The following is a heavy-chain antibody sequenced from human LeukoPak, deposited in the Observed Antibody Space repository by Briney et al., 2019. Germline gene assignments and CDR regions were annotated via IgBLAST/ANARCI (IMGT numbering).Heavy chain of an antibody. D-gene: IGHD5-12*01. CDR1: GGSISSSSYY. J-gene: IGHJ4*02. Sequence: PSETLSLTCTVSGGSISSSSYYWGWIRHPPGKGLEWIGSINYSGSTYYNPSLKSRVTISVDTSKNHFSLKLSSVTAADTAVYYCARGKWLRSSFDYWGQGTLVTVSS. CDR3: ARGKWLRSSFDY. CDR2: INYSGST. V-gene: IGHV4-39*07.